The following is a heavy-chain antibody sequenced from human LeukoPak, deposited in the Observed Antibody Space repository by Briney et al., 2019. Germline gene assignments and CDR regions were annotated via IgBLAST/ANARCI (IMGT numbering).Heavy chain of an antibody. CDR1: GDSVSSNSAA. CDR2: TYHRSKWYN. D-gene: IGHD3-10*01. J-gene: IGHJ4*02. V-gene: IGHV6-1*01. CDR3: ARSGMVRGVIIRGFDY. Sequence: SQTLSLTCAISGDSVSSNSAAWNWIRQSPSRGLEWLGRTYHRSKWYNDYAVSVKSRITINPDTSKNQFSLQLNSVTPEDTAVYYCARSGMVRGVIIRGFDYWDQGTLVTVSS.